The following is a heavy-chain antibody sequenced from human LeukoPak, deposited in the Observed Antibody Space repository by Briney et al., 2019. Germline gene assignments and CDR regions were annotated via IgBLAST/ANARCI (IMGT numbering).Heavy chain of an antibody. J-gene: IGHJ4*02. CDR1: GFTFSSYE. Sequence: GGSLRLSCAASGFTFSSYEMNWVRQAPGKGLEWVSYISSSGSTIYYADSVKGRFTISRDNAKNSLYLQMNSLRAEDTAVYYCAATTVTMSDYWGQGTLVTVSS. CDR2: ISSSGSTI. CDR3: AATTVTMSDY. V-gene: IGHV3-48*03. D-gene: IGHD4-17*01.